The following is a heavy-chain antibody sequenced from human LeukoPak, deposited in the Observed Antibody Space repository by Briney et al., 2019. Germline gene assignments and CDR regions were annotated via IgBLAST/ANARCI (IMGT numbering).Heavy chain of an antibody. CDR1: GFTSSSYA. D-gene: IGHD3-10*01. Sequence: GGSLRLSCADSGFTSSSYAMSWVRQAPGKELEWVSAISGSGGSTYYADSVKGRFTISRDNSKNTLYLQMNSLRAEDTAVYYCAKSLYGSGTNWFDPWGQGTLVTVSS. CDR3: AKSLYGSGTNWFDP. J-gene: IGHJ5*02. CDR2: ISGSGGST. V-gene: IGHV3-23*01.